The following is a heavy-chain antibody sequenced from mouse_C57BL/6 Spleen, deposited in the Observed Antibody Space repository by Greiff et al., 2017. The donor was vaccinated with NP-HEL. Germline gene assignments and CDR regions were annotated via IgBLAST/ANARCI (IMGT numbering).Heavy chain of an antibody. CDR1: GYTFTDYE. CDR2: IDPETGGT. Sequence: LQESGAELVRPGASVTLSCKASGYTFTDYEMHWVKQTPVHGLEWIGAIDPETGGTAYNQKFKGKAILTADKSSSTAYMELRSLTSEDSAVYYCTRYYGSSWDYAMDYWGQGTSVTVSS. J-gene: IGHJ4*01. D-gene: IGHD1-1*01. CDR3: TRYYGSSWDYAMDY. V-gene: IGHV1-15*01.